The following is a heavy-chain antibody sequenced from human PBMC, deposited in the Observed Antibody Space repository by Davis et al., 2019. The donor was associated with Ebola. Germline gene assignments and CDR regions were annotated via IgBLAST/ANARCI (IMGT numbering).Heavy chain of an antibody. Sequence: LSLTCATSGLTFSSLGMSWVRQAPGKGLEWVATIKKDGIQKYYVDSVKGRFIISRDNAKNLLYLQMNSLRDDDTAVYYCARIVSGYWGQGTRVTVSS. V-gene: IGHV3-7*03. CDR3: ARIVSGY. J-gene: IGHJ4*02. CDR2: IKKDGIQK. D-gene: IGHD6-19*01. CDR1: GLTFSSLG.